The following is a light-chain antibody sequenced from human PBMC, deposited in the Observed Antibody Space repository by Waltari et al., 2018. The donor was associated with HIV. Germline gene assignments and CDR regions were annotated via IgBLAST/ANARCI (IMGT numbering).Light chain of an antibody. CDR2: GAS. CDR1: QTVTSNY. Sequence: EIVLAQSPRTLSLSPGERASQTVTSNYLAWYQVRPGQAPRLLIYGASIRATGVPDKFSGSGSGTDFTLTIGRLEPEDFAVYYCHQYGTSPRTFGQGSKVEIK. CDR3: HQYGTSPRT. V-gene: IGKV3-20*01. J-gene: IGKJ2*01.